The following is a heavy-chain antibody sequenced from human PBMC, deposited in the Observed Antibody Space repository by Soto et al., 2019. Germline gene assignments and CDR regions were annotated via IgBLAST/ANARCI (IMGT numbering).Heavy chain of an antibody. CDR2: ISSSSSYI. CDR1: GFTFISYS. V-gene: IGHV3-21*01. CDR3: ARMAVYDSSGYEDTTAFDI. J-gene: IGHJ3*02. D-gene: IGHD3-22*01. Sequence: PGGSLRLSCAASGFTFISYSMNWVRQAPGKGLEWVSSISSSSSYIYYADSVKGRFTISRDNAKNSLYLQMNSLRAEDTAVYYCARMAVYDSSGYEDTTAFDIWGQGTMVTVSS.